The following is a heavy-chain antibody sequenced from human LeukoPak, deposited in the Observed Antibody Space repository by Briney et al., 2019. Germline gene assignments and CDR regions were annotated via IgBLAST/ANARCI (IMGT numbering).Heavy chain of an antibody. CDR2: ISYVGSNK. V-gene: IGHV3-30*18. J-gene: IGHJ4*02. CDR1: VFTFSSYP. D-gene: IGHD4-17*01. CDR3: AKDCDYGDYEGIDY. Sequence: GGSLRLSCAASVFTFSSYPMHWVRQAPAKGLEWMEFISYVGSNKYYADSVKGRFTISRDNSKNTLYLQMNSPRAEDADVYDCAKDCDYGDYEGIDYWGQGTLVTVSS.